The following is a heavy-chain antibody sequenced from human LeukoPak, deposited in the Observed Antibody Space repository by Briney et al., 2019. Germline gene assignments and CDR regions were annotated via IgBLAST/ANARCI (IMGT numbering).Heavy chain of an antibody. CDR2: IHYSGST. Sequence: SETLSLTCTVSGGSINSGPYYWSWIRRHPGKGLEWIGYIHYSGSTYYNPSLKSRIIISVDTSKNQFSLKLSSVTAADTAMCYCARYCSSTKCPFDYWGQGTLVTVSS. D-gene: IGHD2-2*01. CDR1: GGSINSGPYY. J-gene: IGHJ4*02. V-gene: IGHV4-31*03. CDR3: ARYCSSTKCPFDY.